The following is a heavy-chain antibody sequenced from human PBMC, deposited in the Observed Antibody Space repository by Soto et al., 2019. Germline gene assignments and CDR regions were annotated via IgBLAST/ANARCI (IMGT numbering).Heavy chain of an antibody. V-gene: IGHV1-18*01. J-gene: IGHJ4*02. Sequence: GASVKVSCKASGYTFTSYGISWVRQAPGQGLEWMGWIGAYNGNTNYAQKLQGRVTMTTDTSTSTAYTELRSLRSDDTAVYYCARDQYVAGSDFDYWGQGTLVTVSS. CDR3: ARDQYVAGSDFDY. CDR2: IGAYNGNT. CDR1: GYTFTSYG. D-gene: IGHD6-19*01.